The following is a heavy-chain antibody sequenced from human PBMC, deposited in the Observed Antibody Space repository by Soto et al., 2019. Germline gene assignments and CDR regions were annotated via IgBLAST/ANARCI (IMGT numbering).Heavy chain of an antibody. J-gene: IGHJ6*02. CDR1: GGSISSGDYY. CDR3: GQDVVCYSGYEGVAGAYYYYGMDV. V-gene: IGHV4-30-4*01. D-gene: IGHD5-12*01. CDR2: IYYSGST. Sequence: SETLSLTCTVSGGSISSGDYYWSWIRQPPGKGLEWIGYIYYSGSTYYNPSLKSRVTISVDTSKNQLSLKLSSVTAADTAVYYRGQDVVCYSGYEGVAGAYYYYGMDVWGQG.